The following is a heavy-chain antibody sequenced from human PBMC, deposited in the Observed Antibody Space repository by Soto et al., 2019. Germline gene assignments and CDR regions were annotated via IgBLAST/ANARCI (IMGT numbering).Heavy chain of an antibody. J-gene: IGHJ4*03. Sequence: SETLSLTCTVSGGSISSYYWSWIRQPPGKGLEWIGYIYYSGSTNYNPSLKSRVTISVDTSKNQFSLKLSSVTAADTAVYYCARVAGYYDSSGSLHFDYWGQGTMVTSPQ. V-gene: IGHV4-59*01. CDR3: ARVAGYYDSSGSLHFDY. CDR1: GGSISSYY. CDR2: IYYSGST. D-gene: IGHD3-22*01.